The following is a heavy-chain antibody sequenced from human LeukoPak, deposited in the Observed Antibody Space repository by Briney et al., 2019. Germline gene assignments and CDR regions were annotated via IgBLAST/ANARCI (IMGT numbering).Heavy chain of an antibody. CDR3: ARAGAVAAPLFFDY. D-gene: IGHD6-19*01. J-gene: IGHJ4*02. V-gene: IGHV4-38-2*02. CDR2: IYHSGST. CDR1: GYSISSGYY. Sequence: PSETLSLTCTVSGYSISSGYYWGWIRQPPGKGLEWIGSIYHSGSTYYNPSLKSRVTISVDTSKNQFSLKLSSVTAADTAVYYCARAGAVAAPLFFDYWGQGTLVTVSS.